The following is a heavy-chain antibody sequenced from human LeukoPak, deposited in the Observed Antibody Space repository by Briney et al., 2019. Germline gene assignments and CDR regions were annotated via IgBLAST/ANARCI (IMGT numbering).Heavy chain of an antibody. Sequence: PSGTLSLTCTVSGGSISSSSYYWGWIRQPPGKGLEWIGSIYYSGSTYYNPSLKSRVTISVDTSKNQFSLKVSSVTAADTAIYYCARDLSFDWFPYYFDYWGQGILVTVSS. CDR1: GGSISSSSYY. CDR2: IYYSGST. V-gene: IGHV4-39*07. J-gene: IGHJ4*02. CDR3: ARDLSFDWFPYYFDY. D-gene: IGHD3-9*01.